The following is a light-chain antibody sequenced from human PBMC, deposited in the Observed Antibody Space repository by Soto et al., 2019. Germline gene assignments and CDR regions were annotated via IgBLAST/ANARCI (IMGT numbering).Light chain of an antibody. CDR2: AGT. Sequence: QSALTQPAAVSGSPGQSITISCTGTSNDVGFYHLVSWYRQYPGKAPKLILYAGTKRPSGLSNRFSGSLSGTTASLTISGLQAEDEGTYYCCSYATSDTLIFGGGTKLTVL. CDR1: SNDVGFYHL. V-gene: IGLV2-23*01. CDR3: CSYATSDTLI. J-gene: IGLJ2*01.